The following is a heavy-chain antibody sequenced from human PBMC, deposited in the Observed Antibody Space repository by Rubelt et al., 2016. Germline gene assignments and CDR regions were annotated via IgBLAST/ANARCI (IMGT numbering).Heavy chain of an antibody. V-gene: IGHV3-21*01. Sequence: GLEWVSSISTSSSYIYYADSVRGRFTISRDNAKNSLYLHMNSLRAEDTAVYYCATRRSDYYDSSALDYWGQGTLVTVSS. CDR3: ATRRSDYYDSSALDY. J-gene: IGHJ4*02. D-gene: IGHD3-22*01. CDR2: ISTSSSYI.